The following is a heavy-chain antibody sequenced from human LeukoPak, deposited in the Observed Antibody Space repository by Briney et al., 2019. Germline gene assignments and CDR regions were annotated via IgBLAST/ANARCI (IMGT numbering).Heavy chain of an antibody. Sequence: PGGSLRLSCVASGFALNSFSLNWIRQAPGKGLEWISYISRSSSAIYYADSVKGRFTISRDNGKNSMYLQMISLRAEDTALYYCARGQHTVTTVYDSWGQGTLVTVSS. CDR2: ISRSSSAI. CDR1: GFALNSFS. V-gene: IGHV3-48*01. D-gene: IGHD4-17*01. J-gene: IGHJ4*02. CDR3: ARGQHTVTTVYDS.